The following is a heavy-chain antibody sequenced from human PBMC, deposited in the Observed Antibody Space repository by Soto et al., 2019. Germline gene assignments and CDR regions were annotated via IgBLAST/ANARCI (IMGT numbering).Heavy chain of an antibody. V-gene: IGHV1-18*01. CDR1: GYSFSSFG. Sequence: QVQLVQSGGDVKKPGASVKVSCKASGYSFSSFGFSWVRQALGQGLEWMGWISAYNGKTHYAQKMQGRVTMTTDTSTTTTYMELRGLRSDDTAVYYCVRDGPNWGSYFDYWGQGTVVTVSS. D-gene: IGHD7-27*01. CDR2: ISAYNGKT. CDR3: VRDGPNWGSYFDY. J-gene: IGHJ4*02.